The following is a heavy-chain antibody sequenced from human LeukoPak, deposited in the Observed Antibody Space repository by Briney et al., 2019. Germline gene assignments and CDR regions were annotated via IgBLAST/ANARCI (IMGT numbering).Heavy chain of an antibody. Sequence: KPSETLSLTCTVSGGSISSYYWSWIRQPPGKGLEWIGYIYYSGSTYYNPSLKSRVTISVVKSKNQFSLKLSSVTAADTVVYYCARVRPHSSGCFDYWGQGTLVTVSS. J-gene: IGHJ4*02. V-gene: IGHV4-59*12. D-gene: IGHD6-19*01. CDR1: GGSISSYY. CDR3: ARVRPHSSGCFDY. CDR2: IYYSGST.